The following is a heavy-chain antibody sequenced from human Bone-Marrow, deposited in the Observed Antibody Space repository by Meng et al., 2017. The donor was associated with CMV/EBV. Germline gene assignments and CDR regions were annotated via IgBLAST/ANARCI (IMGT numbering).Heavy chain of an antibody. CDR3: ARQTVISSWDPPKPFDY. Sequence: SETLSLTCTVSGGSVSSGSYYWSWIRQPPGKGLEWIGYIYYSGSTNYNPSLKSRVTISVDTSKNQFSLKLSSVTAADTAVYYCARQTVISSWDPPKPFDYWGQGTLDTVSS. CDR1: GGSVSSGSYY. V-gene: IGHV4-61*01. CDR2: IYYSGST. J-gene: IGHJ4*02. D-gene: IGHD6-13*01.